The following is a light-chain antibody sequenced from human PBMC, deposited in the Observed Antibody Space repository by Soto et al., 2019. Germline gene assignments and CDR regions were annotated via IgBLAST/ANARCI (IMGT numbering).Light chain of an antibody. Sequence: QSALTQPPSASGSPGQSVTISCTGTSSDVGGYNYVSCYQQHPGKAPKLMIYEVSKRPSGVPDRFSGSKSGNTASLTVSGLQAEDEADYYCSSYAGNNVVFGGGTQLTVL. CDR2: EVS. J-gene: IGLJ7*01. CDR1: SSDVGGYNY. V-gene: IGLV2-8*01. CDR3: SSYAGNNVV.